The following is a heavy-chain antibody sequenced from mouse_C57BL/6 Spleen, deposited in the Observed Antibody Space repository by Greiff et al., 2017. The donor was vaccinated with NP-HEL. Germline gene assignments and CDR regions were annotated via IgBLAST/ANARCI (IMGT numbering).Heavy chain of an antibody. CDR1: GFTFSSYA. J-gene: IGHJ4*01. V-gene: IGHV5-9-1*02. Sequence: EVKLVESGEGLVKPGGSLKLSCAASGFTFSSYAMSWVRQTPEKRLEWVAYISSGGDSIYYADTVKGRFTISRDNARNTLYLQMSSLKSEDTAMYYYTRGRYDYDVGYAMDDWGQGTSVTVSS. CDR3: TRGRYDYDVGYAMDD. CDR2: ISSGGDSI. D-gene: IGHD2-4*01.